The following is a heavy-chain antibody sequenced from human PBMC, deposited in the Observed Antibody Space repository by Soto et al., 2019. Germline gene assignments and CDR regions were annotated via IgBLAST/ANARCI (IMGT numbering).Heavy chain of an antibody. J-gene: IGHJ5*02. CDR2: IYHSGST. CDR1: GGSISSSNW. V-gene: IGHV4-4*02. Sequence: SETLSLTCAVSGGSISSSNWWSWVRQPPGKGLEWIGEIYHSGSTNYNPSLKSRVTISVDKSKNQFSLKLSSVTAADTAVYYCARACSSGWPKSYNWFDPWGQGTLVTVSS. CDR3: ARACSSGWPKSYNWFDP. D-gene: IGHD6-19*01.